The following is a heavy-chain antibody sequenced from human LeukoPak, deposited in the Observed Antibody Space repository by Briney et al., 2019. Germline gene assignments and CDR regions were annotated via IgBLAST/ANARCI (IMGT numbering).Heavy chain of an antibody. CDR2: ISGYNGNT. J-gene: IGHJ4*02. CDR3: ARGRVRFGEFSDAFDS. CDR1: GYTFSNHG. V-gene: IGHV1-18*04. D-gene: IGHD3-10*01. Sequence: ASVKVSCKASGYTFSNHGITWVRQAPGQGLEWMGWISGYNGNTKSAQKFQGRLAMTRDTSTSTAYMELGSLTSEDTALYYCARGRVRFGEFSDAFDSWGRGTLITVSS.